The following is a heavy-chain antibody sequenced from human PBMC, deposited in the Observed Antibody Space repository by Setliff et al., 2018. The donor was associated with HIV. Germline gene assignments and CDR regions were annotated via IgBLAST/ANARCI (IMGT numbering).Heavy chain of an antibody. CDR3: ARDPTFSGWFDP. CDR2: ISGYNGNT. Sequence: ASVKVSCKASGYTFTSYGISWVRQAPGQGLEWMGWISGYNGNTNYAQKLQGRATMTTDTSTSTAYMELRSLRSDDTAVYYCARDPTFSGWFDPWGQGTLVTVSS. J-gene: IGHJ5*02. D-gene: IGHD3-16*01. V-gene: IGHV1-18*01. CDR1: GYTFTSYG.